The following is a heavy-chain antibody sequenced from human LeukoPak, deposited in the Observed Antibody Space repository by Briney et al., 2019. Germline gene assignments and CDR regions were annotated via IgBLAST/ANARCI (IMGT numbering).Heavy chain of an antibody. CDR1: GFTFTISA. CDR2: IVVGSGNT. V-gene: IGHV1-58*02. J-gene: IGHJ4*02. Sequence: SVTVSCTASGFTFTISAMQWVRQARGQRLEWIGWIVVGSGNTNYAQKFQERVTITRDMSTSTAYMELSSLRSEDTAVYYCAAGIDDYGDFDYSGQGTLVTVSS. D-gene: IGHD4-17*01. CDR3: AAGIDDYGDFDY.